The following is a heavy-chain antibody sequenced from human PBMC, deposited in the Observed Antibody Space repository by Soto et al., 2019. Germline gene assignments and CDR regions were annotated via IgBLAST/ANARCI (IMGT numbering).Heavy chain of an antibody. CDR3: ARDGARIAVFGVVNYFDY. D-gene: IGHD3-3*01. Sequence: ASVKVSCKASGYIFNSHAIHWVRQAPGQRLEWMGWINAGNGDTKYSQKFQGRVAITRDTSASSAYMELSTLRSEDTAVYYCARDGARIAVFGVVNYFDYWGQGSVVTVSS. CDR2: INAGNGDT. CDR1: GYIFNSHA. V-gene: IGHV1-3*01. J-gene: IGHJ4*02.